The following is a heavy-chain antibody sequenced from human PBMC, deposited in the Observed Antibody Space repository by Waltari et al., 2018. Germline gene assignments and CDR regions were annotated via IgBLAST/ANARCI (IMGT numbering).Heavy chain of an antibody. D-gene: IGHD3-22*01. CDR3: AKDRDPSGYYYYFDY. J-gene: IGHJ4*02. V-gene: IGHV3-9*01. CDR2: SSWNSGDI. CDR1: GFTFDDYA. Sequence: EVQLVESGGGLVQPGRSLRVSCAASGFTFDDYAMHWVRQAPGKGLEWVSCSSWNSGDIHYADSVKGRFTISRDNAKNSLYLQMNSLRAEDTALYYCAKDRDPSGYYYYFDYWGQGTRVTVSS.